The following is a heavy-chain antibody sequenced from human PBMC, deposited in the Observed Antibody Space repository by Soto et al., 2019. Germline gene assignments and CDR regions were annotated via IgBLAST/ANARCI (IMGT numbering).Heavy chain of an antibody. V-gene: IGHV4-31*03. CDR1: GGSISSGGYY. Sequence: PSETLSLTCTVSGGSISSGGYYWSWIRQHPGKGLEWIGYIYYSGSTYYNPSLKSRVTISVDTSKNQFSLKLSSVTAADTAVYYCARGGYSYGFDYWGQGTLVTVSS. CDR3: ARGGYSYGFDY. J-gene: IGHJ4*02. CDR2: IYYSGST. D-gene: IGHD5-18*01.